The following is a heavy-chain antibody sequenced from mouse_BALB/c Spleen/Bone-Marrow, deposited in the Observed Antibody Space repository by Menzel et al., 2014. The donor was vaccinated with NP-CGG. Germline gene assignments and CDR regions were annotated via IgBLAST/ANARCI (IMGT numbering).Heavy chain of an antibody. CDR2: IRNKAKGYTT. J-gene: IGHJ1*01. Sequence: EVQLVESGGGLVQPGGSLRLSCATSGFTFSDYYMSWVRQPPGKALEWLGFIRNKAKGYTTEYIPSVEGRFTISRDNSQSMLYLQMNTLRAEDSATYYCARDRNNDIHWYLDVWGAGTTVTVSS. CDR3: ARDRNNDIHWYLDV. V-gene: IGHV7-3*02. D-gene: IGHD2-12*01. CDR1: GFTFSDYY.